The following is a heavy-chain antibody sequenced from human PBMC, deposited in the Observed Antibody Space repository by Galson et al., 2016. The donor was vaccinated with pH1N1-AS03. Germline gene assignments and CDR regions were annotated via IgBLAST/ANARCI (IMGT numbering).Heavy chain of an antibody. V-gene: IGHV4-59*06. Sequence: TCTVSGGSFRSYYWNWIRQPPGKGLEWIGYIYYSGSTYYNPSLKTRVTISRDTSKNHFSLKLTSVTAADTAMYYCARVRHGSGGRYFFDYWGQGTLVTVSS. J-gene: IGHJ4*02. CDR3: ARVRHGSGGRYFFDY. CDR2: IYYSGST. CDR1: GGSFRSYY. D-gene: IGHD2-15*01.